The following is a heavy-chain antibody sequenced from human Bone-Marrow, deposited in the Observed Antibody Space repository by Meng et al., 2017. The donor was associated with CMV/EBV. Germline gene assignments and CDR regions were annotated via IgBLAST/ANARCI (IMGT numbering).Heavy chain of an antibody. J-gene: IGHJ6*02. CDR1: GGSISSYY. Sequence: SETLSLTCTVSGGSISSYYWSWIRQPPGKGLEWIGYIYYSGSTNYNPSLKSRVTISVDTSKNQFSLKLSSVTAADTAVYYCARDRYYDFWSGPSQGMDVWGQGPTVTGYS. V-gene: IGHV4-59*01. CDR2: IYYSGST. D-gene: IGHD3-3*01. CDR3: ARDRYYDFWSGPSQGMDV.